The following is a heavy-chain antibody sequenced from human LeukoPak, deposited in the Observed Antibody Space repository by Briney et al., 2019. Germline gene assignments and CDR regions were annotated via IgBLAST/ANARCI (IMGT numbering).Heavy chain of an antibody. CDR2: ISGSGGST. V-gene: IGHV3-23*01. D-gene: IGHD3-22*01. J-gene: IGHJ4*02. CDR3: AKGACYYDSSGYPFDY. Sequence: GGSLRLSCAASGFTFSSYAMSWVRQAPGKGLEWVSAISGSGGSTYYADSVKGRFTISRDNSKNTLCLQMSSLRAEDTAVYYCAKGACYYDSSGYPFDYWGQGTLVTVSS. CDR1: GFTFSSYA.